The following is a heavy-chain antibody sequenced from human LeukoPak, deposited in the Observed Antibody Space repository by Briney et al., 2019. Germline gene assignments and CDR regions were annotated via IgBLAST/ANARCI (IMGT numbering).Heavy chain of an antibody. CDR1: GFSLRTSGVG. V-gene: IGHV2-5*02. CDR2: IYWDDDK. Sequence: SGPTLVHPTQPLTLTCTFSGFSLRTSGVGVGWIRQPPVKALEWLALIYWDDDKRYSPPLKSRLTITKDTSKNQVVLTMTNMDPVDTATYYCAHQEMATRRYYFDYWGQGTLVTVSS. CDR3: AHQEMATRRYYFDY. J-gene: IGHJ4*02. D-gene: IGHD5-24*01.